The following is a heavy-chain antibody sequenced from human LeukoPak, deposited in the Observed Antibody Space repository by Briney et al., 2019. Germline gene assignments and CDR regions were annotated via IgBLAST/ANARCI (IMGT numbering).Heavy chain of an antibody. D-gene: IGHD3-22*01. CDR1: GYPFIGYY. J-gene: IGHJ4*02. CDR2: INPNSGGT. Sequence: ASVEVSCKASGYPFIGYYMQWVRKAPGQGLEWMGRINPNSGGTNYAQKFQDRVTMTRDTSISTAYMELSRLRSDDTAVYYCASRYYDIDYWGQGTLVTVSS. CDR3: ASRYYDIDY. V-gene: IGHV1-2*06.